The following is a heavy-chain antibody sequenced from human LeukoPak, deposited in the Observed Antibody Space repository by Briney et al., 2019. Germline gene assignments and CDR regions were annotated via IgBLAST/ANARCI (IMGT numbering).Heavy chain of an antibody. Sequence: ASVKVSCKASGYTFTSYYMHWVRQAPGQGLEWMGIINPSGGSTSYAQKFQGRVTMTRDMSTSTVYMELSSLRSEDTAVYYCARVNTRYYDSSGYGYDYWGQGTLATVSS. V-gene: IGHV1-46*01. D-gene: IGHD3-22*01. CDR3: ARVNTRYYDSSGYGYDY. CDR2: INPSGGST. CDR1: GYTFTSYY. J-gene: IGHJ4*02.